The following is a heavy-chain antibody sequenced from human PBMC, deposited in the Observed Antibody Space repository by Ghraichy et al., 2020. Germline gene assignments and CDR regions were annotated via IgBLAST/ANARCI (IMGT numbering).Heavy chain of an antibody. V-gene: IGHV3-23*01. CDR1: GITFSSSA. CDR3: ATLAALDH. CDR2: VSGYNGNT. Sequence: GSLRLSCSASGITFSSSAMTWVRQAPGKGLELVATVSGYNGNTYYADSVKGRFTISRDNSKNTLYLQMNSLRAEDTAEYYCATLAALDHWGQGTLVTVSS. D-gene: IGHD6-13*01. J-gene: IGHJ4*01.